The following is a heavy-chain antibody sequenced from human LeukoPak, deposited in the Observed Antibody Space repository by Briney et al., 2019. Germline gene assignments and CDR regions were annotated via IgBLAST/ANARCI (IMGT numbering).Heavy chain of an antibody. V-gene: IGHV4-38-2*02. Sequence: SETLSLTCTVSGYSISSGYYWGWIRQPPGKGLEWIGSIYHSGSTYYNPSLKSRVTISVDTSKNQFSLKLSSVTAADTAVYYCARGVYYYDSSGYYPRAHYYFDYWGQGTLVTVSS. CDR1: GYSISSGYY. D-gene: IGHD3-22*01. CDR2: IYHSGST. J-gene: IGHJ4*02. CDR3: ARGVYYYDSSGYYPRAHYYFDY.